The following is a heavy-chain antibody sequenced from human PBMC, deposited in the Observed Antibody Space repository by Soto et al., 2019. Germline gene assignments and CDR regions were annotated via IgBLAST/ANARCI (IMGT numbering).Heavy chain of an antibody. Sequence: ASVKVSCKASGGTFSSYAISWVRQAPGQGLEWMGGIIPSFGTANYAQKFQGRVTITADESTSTAYMELSSLRSEDTAVYYCARGHYDSSGYYRYYFDYWGQGTLVTVSS. CDR2: IIPSFGTA. J-gene: IGHJ4*02. CDR3: ARGHYDSSGYYRYYFDY. CDR1: GGTFSSYA. D-gene: IGHD3-22*01. V-gene: IGHV1-69*13.